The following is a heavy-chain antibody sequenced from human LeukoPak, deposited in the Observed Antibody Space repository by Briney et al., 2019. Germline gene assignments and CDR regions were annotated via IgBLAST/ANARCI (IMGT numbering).Heavy chain of an antibody. CDR1: GYSISSGYY. CDR2: IYHSGST. J-gene: IGHJ4*02. V-gene: IGHV4-38-2*02. Sequence: SETLSLTCIVSGYSISSGYYWDWIRQPPGKGLEWIGTIYHSGSTYYNPSLKSRVTISVDTSKNQFSLKLRSVTAADTAVYYCAREGYSSGFDYWGQGTLVTVSS. D-gene: IGHD6-19*01. CDR3: AREGYSSGFDY.